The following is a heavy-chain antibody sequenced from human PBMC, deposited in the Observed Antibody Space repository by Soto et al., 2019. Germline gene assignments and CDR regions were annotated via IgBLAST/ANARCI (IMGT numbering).Heavy chain of an antibody. J-gene: IGHJ4*02. CDR2: IYYSGSS. CDR3: ARASTSTSARDFDF. Sequence: QVQLQESGPGLVKPSQTLSLTCTVSGGSISSGGYYWGWIRQHPGKGLEWIGHIYYSGSSYYSPSLKSRVNRSVDTSKNQFSLRLSSVTAADTAVYYCARASTSTSARDFDFWGRGTLVTVSS. D-gene: IGHD2-2*01. V-gene: IGHV4-31*03. CDR1: GGSISSGGYY.